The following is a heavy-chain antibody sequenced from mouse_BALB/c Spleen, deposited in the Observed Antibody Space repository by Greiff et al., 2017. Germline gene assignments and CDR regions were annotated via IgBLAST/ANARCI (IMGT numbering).Heavy chain of an antibody. CDR3: AREYYGSRYYFDY. CDR1: GFNIKDTY. J-gene: IGHJ2*01. D-gene: IGHD1-1*01. Sequence: EVKLQESGAELVKPGASVKLSCTASGFNIKDTYMHWVKQRPEQGLEWIGRIDPANGNTKYDPKFQGKATITADTSSNTAYLQLSSLTSEDTAVYYCAREYYGSRYYFDYWGQGTTLTVSS. CDR2: IDPANGNT. V-gene: IGHV14-3*02.